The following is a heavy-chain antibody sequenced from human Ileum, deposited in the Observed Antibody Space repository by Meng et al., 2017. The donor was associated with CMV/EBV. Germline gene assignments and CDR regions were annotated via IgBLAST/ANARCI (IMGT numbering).Heavy chain of an antibody. CDR1: GDSTSGFF. CDR2: IYSSGST. CDR3: AKEQSIGIAVTGIFDF. D-gene: IGHD6-19*01. J-gene: IGHJ4*02. V-gene: IGHV4-4*07. Sequence: VVLEDTGPGLVQASGTLSPPCTVSGDSTSGFFWSCIRQPAGKGLEWIGRIYSSGSTFYTPSLESRVTMSIDTSKNQFSLRLASVTAADTAVYFCAKEQSIGIAVTGIFDFWGQGALVTVSS.